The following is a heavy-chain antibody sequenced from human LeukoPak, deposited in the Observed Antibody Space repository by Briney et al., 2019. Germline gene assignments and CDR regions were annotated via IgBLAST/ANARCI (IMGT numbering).Heavy chain of an antibody. Sequence: QSGGSLRLSCAASGFTFSSYAMHWVRQAPGKGLEYVSAISTNRDNTYYANSVKGRFTISRDDSKNTLSLQMGSLRAEDMAVYYCARVVSVYYDAFDLWGQGTMVTVSS. CDR2: ISTNRDNT. CDR3: ARVVSVYYDAFDL. J-gene: IGHJ3*01. V-gene: IGHV3-64*01. CDR1: GFTFSSYA. D-gene: IGHD2-15*01.